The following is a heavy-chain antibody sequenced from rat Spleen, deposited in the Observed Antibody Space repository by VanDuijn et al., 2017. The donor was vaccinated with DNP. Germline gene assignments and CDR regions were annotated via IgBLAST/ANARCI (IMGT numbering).Heavy chain of an antibody. V-gene: IGHV5-22*01. J-gene: IGHJ2*01. CDR2: IGSPAYAP. D-gene: IGHD4-3*01. CDR3: VRWNSGHFDY. CDR1: GFTFSAYY. Sequence: EVQLAESGGGLVQPGRSLKLSCAASGFTFSAYYMAWVRQAPAKGLEWVAYIGSPAYAPYHGDSVKGRFTISRDNAKSTLYLQMNSLRSEDMATYYCVRWNSGHFDYWGQGVMVTVSS.